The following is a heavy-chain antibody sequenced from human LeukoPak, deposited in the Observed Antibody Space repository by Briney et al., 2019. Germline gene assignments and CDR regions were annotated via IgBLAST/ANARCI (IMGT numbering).Heavy chain of an antibody. Sequence: PSETLSLTCTVSGGSISGCSYYWSWIRQPPGKGLEWIGDIYYSGSIKYNPSLKSRVTMSVDTSKNQFSLKLSSVTAADTAIYYCARENPSGYYNRPIDYWGQGTLVTVSS. CDR1: GGSISGCSYY. D-gene: IGHD3-22*01. V-gene: IGHV4-61*01. J-gene: IGHJ4*02. CDR3: ARENPSGYYNRPIDY. CDR2: IYYSGSI.